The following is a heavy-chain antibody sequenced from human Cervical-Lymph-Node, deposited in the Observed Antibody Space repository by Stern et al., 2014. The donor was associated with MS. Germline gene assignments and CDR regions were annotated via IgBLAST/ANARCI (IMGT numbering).Heavy chain of an antibody. CDR2: ISHSGST. CDR3: VYGGFHSPFAY. J-gene: IGHJ4*02. CDR1: GGSFSSSNW. V-gene: IGHV4-4*02. Sequence: VQLLESGPGLEKPSGTLSLTCTVSGGSFSSSNWWSWVRPTPGKGLEWIWEISHSGSTSYTPSLKSRVTMSIDKSKSQFSLNLISVIAADTAVYYCVYGGFHSPFAYWGQGKLVTVSS. D-gene: IGHD4-23*01.